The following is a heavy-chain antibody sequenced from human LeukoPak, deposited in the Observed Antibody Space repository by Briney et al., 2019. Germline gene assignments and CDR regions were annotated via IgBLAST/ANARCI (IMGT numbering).Heavy chain of an antibody. Sequence: GGSLRLSCAASGFAFSSYSMNWVRQAPGKGLEWVSSISSSSSYIYYADSVKGRFTISRDNAKNSLFLQMNSLRAEDTAVYYCARGPTMKMDVWGKGTTVTVSS. CDR3: ARGPTMKMDV. CDR1: GFAFSSYS. V-gene: IGHV3-21*01. CDR2: ISSSSSYI. J-gene: IGHJ6*04. D-gene: IGHD3-22*01.